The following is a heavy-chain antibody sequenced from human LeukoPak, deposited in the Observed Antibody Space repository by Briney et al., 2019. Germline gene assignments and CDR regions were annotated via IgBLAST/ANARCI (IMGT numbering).Heavy chain of an antibody. J-gene: IGHJ4*02. CDR3: ARSTGATGPVDY. CDR1: GYTFTTYW. D-gene: IGHD2-8*02. V-gene: IGHV5-51*01. Sequence: GESLKISCKVSGYTFTTYWIGWVRQMLGKGLEWMGIIYPGDSDTRYSPSFQGQVTISADKSISTAYLQWSSLKASDTAMYYCARSTGATGPVDYWGQGTLVTVSS. CDR2: IYPGDSDT.